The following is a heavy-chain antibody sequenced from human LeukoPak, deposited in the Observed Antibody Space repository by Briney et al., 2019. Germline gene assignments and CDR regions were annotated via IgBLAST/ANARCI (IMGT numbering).Heavy chain of an antibody. J-gene: IGHJ4*02. CDR3: TTLVWFGELFSSFY. V-gene: IGHV3-73*01. Sequence: GGSLRLSCAASGFTFSGSAMPWVRQASGKGLEWVGRIRSKANSYATAYAASVKGRFTISRDDSKNTAYLQMNSLKTEDTAVYYCTTLVWFGELFSSFYWGQGTLVTVSS. CDR2: IRSKANSYAT. D-gene: IGHD3-10*01. CDR1: GFTFSGSA.